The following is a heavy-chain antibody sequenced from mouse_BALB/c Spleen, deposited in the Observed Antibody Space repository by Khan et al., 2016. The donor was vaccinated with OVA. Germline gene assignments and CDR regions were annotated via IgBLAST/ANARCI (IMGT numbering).Heavy chain of an antibody. J-gene: IGHJ4*01. CDR1: GYTFTSHT. D-gene: IGHD2-14*01. CDR3: ARRTTEYALDC. Sequence: QVQLQQSGAELARPGASVKMSCKASGYTFTSHTMHWVKQRPGQGLEWIGYINPRSGYTQYNQKFNDKATLTADISSSTAYMQLSSLTSEDSAVYYCARRTTEYALDCWGQGTSVTVSS. V-gene: IGHV1-4*01. CDR2: INPRSGYT.